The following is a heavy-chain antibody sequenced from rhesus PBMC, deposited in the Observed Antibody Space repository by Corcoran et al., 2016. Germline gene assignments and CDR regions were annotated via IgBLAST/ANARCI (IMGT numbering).Heavy chain of an antibody. CDR1: GFTFSSYG. CDR2: IKIGGGNS. CDR3: AKGPSGSYYYPVSFDV. J-gene: IGHJ5-1*01. V-gene: IGHV3S5*01. Sequence: EVQLVETGGGLVQPGGSLKLSCAASGFTFSSYGMSWVRQAPGKGLEWVSAIKIGGGNSYYAASVKVLFTISRDNSKNSLSLQMNSLRSEYTAVYYCAKGPSGSYYYPVSFDVWGPGVLVTVSS. D-gene: IGHD3-16*01.